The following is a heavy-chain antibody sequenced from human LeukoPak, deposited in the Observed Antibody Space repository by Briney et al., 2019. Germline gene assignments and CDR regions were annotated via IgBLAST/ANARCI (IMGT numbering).Heavy chain of an antibody. V-gene: IGHV1-8*01. CDR3: ARVMVEGTGYYTNWFDP. CDR2: MNPNSGNT. J-gene: IGHJ5*02. D-gene: IGHD3/OR15-3a*01. Sequence: GASVKVSCKASGYTFTSYDINWVRQATGQGLEWMGWMNPNSGNTGYAQKFQGRVTMTRNTSISTAYMELSSLRSEDTAVYYCARVMVEGTGYYTNWFDPWGQGTLVTVSS. CDR1: GYTFTSYD.